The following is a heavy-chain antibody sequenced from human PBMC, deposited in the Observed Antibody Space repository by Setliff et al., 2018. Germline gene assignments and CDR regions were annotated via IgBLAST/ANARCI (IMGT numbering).Heavy chain of an antibody. CDR3: ARAQSWSGGPYYFDN. CDR1: GYTFTSYD. J-gene: IGHJ4*02. V-gene: IGHV1-8*02. D-gene: IGHD3-3*01. Sequence: EASVQVSCKASGYTFTSYDINWVRQATGQGLEWMGWMNPNSGNTGYAQKFQGRVTMTRNTSISTAYMDLSSLRFEDTAVYYCARAQSWSGGPYYFDNWGQGTLVTVSS. CDR2: MNPNSGNT.